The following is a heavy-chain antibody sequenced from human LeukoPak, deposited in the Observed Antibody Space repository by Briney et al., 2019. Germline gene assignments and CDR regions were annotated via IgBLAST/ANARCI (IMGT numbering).Heavy chain of an antibody. Sequence: ASVKVSCKASGYIFTDYYLHWVRQAPGQGLEWMGIINPSGGSTNYAQKFQGRVTMTRDMSTSTVYMELSSLRSEDTAVYYCARANSGSYYSGYNWFDPWGQGTLVTVSS. CDR2: INPSGGST. V-gene: IGHV1-46*01. D-gene: IGHD1-26*01. CDR1: GYIFTDYY. J-gene: IGHJ5*02. CDR3: ARANSGSYYSGYNWFDP.